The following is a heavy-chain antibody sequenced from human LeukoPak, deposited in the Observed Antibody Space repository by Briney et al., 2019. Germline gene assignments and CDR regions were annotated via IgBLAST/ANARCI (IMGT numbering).Heavy chain of an antibody. D-gene: IGHD2/OR15-2a*01. V-gene: IGHV4-38-2*02. CDR1: GSSISSAHY. CDR3: AKIVTAGYYFFDS. Sequence: SETLSLTCIVSGSSISSAHYWGWIRQSPGKGLEWIGSMYHSGATYYNPSLKSRVTISVDTSENQFSLKLSSVTAADTAVYYCAKIVTAGYYFFDSWGQGTLVTVSS. CDR2: MYHSGAT. J-gene: IGHJ4*02.